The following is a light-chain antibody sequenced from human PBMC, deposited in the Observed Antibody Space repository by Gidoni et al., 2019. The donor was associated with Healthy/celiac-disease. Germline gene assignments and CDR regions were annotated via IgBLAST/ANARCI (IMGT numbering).Light chain of an antibody. V-gene: IGKV1-39*01. CDR3: QQSYSTPRT. CDR1: QSISSY. Sequence: DIQMTQSPSSLSASVGDRVTITCRAVQSISSYLNWYQQKPGKAPKLMIYAASSLQSGVPSRFSGSGSGTDFTLTISSLQPEGFATYYCQQSYSTPRTFGQGTKVEIK. CDR2: AAS. J-gene: IGKJ1*01.